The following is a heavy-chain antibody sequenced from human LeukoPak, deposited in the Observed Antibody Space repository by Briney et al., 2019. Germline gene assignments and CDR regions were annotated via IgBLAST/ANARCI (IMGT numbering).Heavy chain of an antibody. D-gene: IGHD3-16*01. CDR2: INHSGST. CDR1: GFTFSSYA. J-gene: IGHJ4*02. CDR3: ARGEGSYDYVWGSHLKYYFDY. Sequence: GSLRLSCAASGFTFSSYAMSWVRQPPGKGLEWIGEINHSGSTNYNPSLKSRVTISVDTSKNQFSLKLSSVTAADTAVYYCARGEGSYDYVWGSHLKYYFDYWGQGTLVTVSS. V-gene: IGHV4-34*01.